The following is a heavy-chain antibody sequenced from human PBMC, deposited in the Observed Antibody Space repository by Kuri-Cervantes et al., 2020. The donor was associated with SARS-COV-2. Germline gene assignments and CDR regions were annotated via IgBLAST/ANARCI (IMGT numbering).Heavy chain of an antibody. V-gene: IGHV3-30-3*01. Sequence: GGSLRLSCAASGFTFSNHNMNWVRQAPGKGLEWVAVISYDGSNKYYADSVKGRFTISRDNSKNTLYLQMNSLRAEDTAVYYCARVVHSSGWPHFDYWGQGTLVTVSS. J-gene: IGHJ4*02. CDR2: ISYDGSNK. CDR1: GFTFSNHN. D-gene: IGHD6-19*01. CDR3: ARVVHSSGWPHFDY.